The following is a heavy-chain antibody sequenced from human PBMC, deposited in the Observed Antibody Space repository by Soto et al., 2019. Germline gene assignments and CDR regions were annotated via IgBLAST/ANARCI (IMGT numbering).Heavy chain of an antibody. CDR1: GFTFSSYG. D-gene: IGHD4-4*01. V-gene: IGHV3-33*01. CDR2: IWYDGSNK. CDR3: ARDGATTVTTRYFDY. J-gene: IGHJ4*02. Sequence: QVQLVESGGGVVQPGRSLRLSCAASGFTFSSYGMHWVRQAPGKGLEWVAVIWYDGSNKYYADSVKGRFTLSRDKSKNTLYLQMNSLRAEDTAVYYCARDGATTVTTRYFDYWGQGTLVTVSS.